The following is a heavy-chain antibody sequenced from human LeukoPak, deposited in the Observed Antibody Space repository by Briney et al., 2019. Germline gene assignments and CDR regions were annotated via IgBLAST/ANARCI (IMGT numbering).Heavy chain of an antibody. V-gene: IGHV4-34*01. D-gene: IGHD6-19*01. Sequence: SETLSLTCAVYGGSFSGYYWSWVRQPPGKGLEWVGEINHSGSTNYNPSLKSRVTISVDTSKNQFSLKLSSVTAADTAVYYCASAYSSGFDYWGQGTLVTVSS. J-gene: IGHJ4*02. CDR2: INHSGST. CDR1: GGSFSGYY. CDR3: ASAYSSGFDY.